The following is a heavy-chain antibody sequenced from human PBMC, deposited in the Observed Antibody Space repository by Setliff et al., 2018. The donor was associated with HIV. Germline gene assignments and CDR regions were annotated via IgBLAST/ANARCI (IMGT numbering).Heavy chain of an antibody. D-gene: IGHD3-10*01. Sequence: SVKVSCKASGGTFSNYGLNWVRQAPGQGLEWMGRIIPILGTTNYAQNFQGSVTITADESTSTVYMELSSLRSEDTAVYYCARDLGGALDYWGQGTLVTVS. CDR1: GGTFSNYG. CDR2: IIPILGTT. CDR3: ARDLGGALDY. V-gene: IGHV1-69*11. J-gene: IGHJ4*02.